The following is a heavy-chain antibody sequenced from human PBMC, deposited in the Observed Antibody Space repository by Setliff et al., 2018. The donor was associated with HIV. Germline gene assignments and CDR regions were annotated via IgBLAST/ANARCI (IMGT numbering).Heavy chain of an antibody. CDR2: IDWDDDK. CDR3: ARTGAVTGRKPSLLLGYFDY. CDR1: GFSLRESRMG. J-gene: IGHJ4*02. D-gene: IGHD6-19*01. Sequence: ASGPTLVNPTETLTLTCAVSGFSLRESRMGVSWIRQPPGKALEWLAHIDWDDDKFYSTSLKTRLTISKDTSKNQVVLTMTNMDPVDTATYYCARTGAVTGRKPSLLLGYFDYWGQGALVTVSS. V-gene: IGHV2-70*04.